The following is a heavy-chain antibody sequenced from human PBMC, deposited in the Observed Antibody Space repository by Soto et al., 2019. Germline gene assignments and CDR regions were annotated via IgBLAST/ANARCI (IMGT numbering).Heavy chain of an antibody. CDR1: GGSFSGYI. J-gene: IGHJ4*02. Sequence: QVQLQQWGGGLLKPSETLSLNCAVHGGSFSGYIWTWIRQPPGKGLQWIGQINESGSTYYNPSLKRRSIISVHTSNDQFTLELTSASAADTAMYYCARGRITGSSYSGGWYYFDHWGQGTQVTVSS. CDR2: INESGST. V-gene: IGHV4-34*02. CDR3: ARGRITGSSYSGGWYYFDH. D-gene: IGHD1-26*01.